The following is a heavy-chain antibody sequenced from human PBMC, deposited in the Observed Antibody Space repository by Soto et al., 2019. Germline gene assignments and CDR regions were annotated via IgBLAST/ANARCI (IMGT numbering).Heavy chain of an antibody. Sequence: QVQLQESGPGLVKTSETLSLTCTVSGGSISSFYWNWIRQSAGKGLEWIGRIYLSGATTYNPSLQSRVTMSVDTSKNQFSLRLSSLTAADTAVYYCARSPSTSSIGTFDIWGQGTMVTVSS. CDR3: ARSPSTSSIGTFDI. V-gene: IGHV4-4*07. D-gene: IGHD6-6*01. CDR1: GGSISSFY. J-gene: IGHJ3*02. CDR2: IYLSGAT.